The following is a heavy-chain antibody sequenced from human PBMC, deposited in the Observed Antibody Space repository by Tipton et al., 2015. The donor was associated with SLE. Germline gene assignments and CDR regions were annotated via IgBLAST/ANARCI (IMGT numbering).Heavy chain of an antibody. V-gene: IGHV4-31*03. CDR3: ARGGDSSVYFDY. CDR2: IYYSGST. Sequence: TLSLTCTVSGGPISSGGYYWSWIRQHPGKGLEWIGYIYYSGSTYYNPSLKSRVTISVDTSKNQFSLKLSSVTAADTAVYYCARGGDSSVYFDYWGQGTLVTVSS. D-gene: IGHD3-22*01. J-gene: IGHJ4*02. CDR1: GGPISSGGYY.